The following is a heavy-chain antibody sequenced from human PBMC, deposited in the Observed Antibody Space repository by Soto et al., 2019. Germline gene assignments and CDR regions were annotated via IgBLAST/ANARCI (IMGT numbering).Heavy chain of an antibody. CDR3: AKDRERGAARPLLDY. D-gene: IGHD6-6*01. J-gene: IGHJ4*02. CDR2: ISYDGSNK. CDR1: GFTFRSYG. V-gene: IGHV3-30*18. Sequence: GGSLRLSCAASGFTFRSYGMHWVRQAPGKGLEWVAVISYDGSNKYYADSVKGRFTISRDNSKNTLYLQMNSLRAEDTAVYYCAKDRERGAARPLLDYWGQGTLVTVSS.